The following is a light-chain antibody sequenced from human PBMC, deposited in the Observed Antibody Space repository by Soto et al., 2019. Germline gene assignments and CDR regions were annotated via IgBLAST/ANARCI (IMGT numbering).Light chain of an antibody. CDR3: SSYAGSSTFSYV. J-gene: IGLJ1*01. CDR2: EGS. V-gene: IGLV2-23*03. CDR1: SSDVGSYNL. Sequence: QSVLTQPASVSGSPGQSITISCTGTSSDVGSYNLVSWYQQHPGKAPKLMIYEGSKRPSGASNRFSGSKSGNTASLTISGLQAEDDADYYCSSYAGSSTFSYVFGTGTKVTVL.